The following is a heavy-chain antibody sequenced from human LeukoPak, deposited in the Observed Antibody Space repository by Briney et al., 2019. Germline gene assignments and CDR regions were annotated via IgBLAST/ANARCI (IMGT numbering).Heavy chain of an antibody. CDR2: ISAYNGNT. CDR1: GYTFTSYG. J-gene: IGHJ6*03. D-gene: IGHD2-2*01. V-gene: IGHV1-18*01. CDR3: ARTPSYCSSTSCSYYYYMDV. Sequence: ASVKVSCKASGYTFTSYGISWVRQAPGQGLEWMGWISAYNGNTNYAQKLQGRVTMTTDTSTSTAYMELRSLRSDDTAVYYCARTPSYCSSTSCSYYYYMDVWGKGTTVTVSS.